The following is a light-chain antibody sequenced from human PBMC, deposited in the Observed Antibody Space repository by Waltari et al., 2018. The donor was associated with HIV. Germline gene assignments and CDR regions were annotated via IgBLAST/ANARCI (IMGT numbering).Light chain of an antibody. V-gene: IGLV3-21*04. CDR1: NLGRKS. J-gene: IGLJ3*02. CDR2: YDS. CDR3: QVWDSSSDLSWV. Sequence: SYVLTQPPSVSVAPGKTARITCGGNNLGRKSVHWYQQKPGQAPVLVIYYDSDRPSGIPERFSGSNSGNTATLTISRVEAGDEADYYCQVWDSSSDLSWVFGGGTKLTVL.